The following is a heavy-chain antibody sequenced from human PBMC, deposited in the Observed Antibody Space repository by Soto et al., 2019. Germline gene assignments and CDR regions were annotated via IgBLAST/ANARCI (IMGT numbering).Heavy chain of an antibody. CDR3: ANRVLPGGYYYYGMDV. V-gene: IGHV1-69*13. CDR1: GGTFSSYA. J-gene: IGHJ6*02. CDR2: IIPIFGTA. Sequence: GASVKVSCKASGGTFSSYAISWVRQAPGQGLEWMGGIIPIFGTANYAQKFQGRVTITADESTSTAYMELSSLRSEDTAVYYCANRVLPGGYYYYGMDVWGQGTTVTVSS. D-gene: IGHD3-16*01.